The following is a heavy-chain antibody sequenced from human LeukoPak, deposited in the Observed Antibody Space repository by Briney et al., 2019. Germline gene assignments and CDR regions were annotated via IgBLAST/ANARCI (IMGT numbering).Heavy chain of an antibody. CDR1: GFTFSSFP. CDR2: ISYDGSTK. V-gene: IGHV3-30-3*01. J-gene: IGHJ4*02. D-gene: IGHD3-3*01. Sequence: GGSLRLSCAASGFTFSSFPVHWVRQAPGKGLEWVAAISYDGSTKYYADSVKGRFTISRDNSKNTLYLQMNSLRAEDTAVYYCARDSLSGNYKMGFDYWGQGTLVTVSS. CDR3: ARDSLSGNYKMGFDY.